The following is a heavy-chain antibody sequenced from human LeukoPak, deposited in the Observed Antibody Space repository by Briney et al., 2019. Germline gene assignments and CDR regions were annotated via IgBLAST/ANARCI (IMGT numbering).Heavy chain of an antibody. CDR3: AKSYYPEKATYYYYGMDV. Sequence: PGGSLRLSCAASAFTFSSYAMSWVRQAPGKGLEWVSAISGSGGSTYYADSVKGRFNISRDNSKNTLYLQMNSLRAEDMAVYYCAKSYYPEKATYYYYGMDVWGQGTTVTVSS. CDR2: ISGSGGST. V-gene: IGHV3-23*01. D-gene: IGHD1-14*01. CDR1: AFTFSSYA. J-gene: IGHJ6*02.